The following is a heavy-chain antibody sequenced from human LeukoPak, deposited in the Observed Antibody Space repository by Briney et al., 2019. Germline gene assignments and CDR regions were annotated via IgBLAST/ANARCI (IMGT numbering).Heavy chain of an antibody. J-gene: IGHJ6*04. V-gene: IGHV3-48*04. CDR2: ISTTSSSI. Sequence: GGSLRLSCAASRFTFSSYSMNWVRQAPGKGLEWVSYISTTSSSIYYADSVKGRFTISRDNAKNSLYLQMNSLRAEDTAVYYCAELGITMIGGVWGKGTTVTISS. CDR3: AELGITMIGGV. CDR1: RFTFSSYS. D-gene: IGHD3-10*02.